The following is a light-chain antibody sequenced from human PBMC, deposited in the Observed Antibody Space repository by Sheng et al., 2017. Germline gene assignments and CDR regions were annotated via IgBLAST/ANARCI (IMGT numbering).Light chain of an antibody. V-gene: IGLV2-14*03. J-gene: IGLJ2*01. Sequence: QSALTQPASVSGSPGQSITISCTGTSSDVGAYNFVSWYQQHPDKAPKLMIFDVSNRPSGLSNRFSGSKSGSSASLAISGLRSEDEADYYCAAWDSSLSAVVFGGGTKLTVL. CDR3: AAWDSSLSAVV. CDR2: DVS. CDR1: SSDVGAYNF.